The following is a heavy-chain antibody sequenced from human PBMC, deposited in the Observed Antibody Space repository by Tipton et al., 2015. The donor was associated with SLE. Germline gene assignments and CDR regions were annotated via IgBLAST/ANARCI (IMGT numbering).Heavy chain of an antibody. D-gene: IGHD3-22*01. CDR2: IYYSGST. CDR3: ARETYDTRWYYYGMDV. V-gene: IGHV4-61*01. Sequence: TLSLTCTVSGGSISSSSYYWGWIRQPPGKGLEWIGYIYYSGSTNYNPSLKSRVTISVDTSKNQFSLKLSSVTAADTAVYYCARETYDTRWYYYGMDVWGQGTTVTVSS. J-gene: IGHJ6*02. CDR1: GGSISSSSYY.